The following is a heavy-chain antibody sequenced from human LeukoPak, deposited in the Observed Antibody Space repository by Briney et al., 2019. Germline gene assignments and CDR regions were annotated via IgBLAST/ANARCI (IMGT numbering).Heavy chain of an antibody. J-gene: IGHJ4*02. CDR1: GYTFTSYG. Sequence: ASVKVSCKASGYTFTSYGISWMRQAPGQGLEWMGWISAYNGNTNYAQKLQGRVTMTTDTSTSTAYMELRSLRSDDTAVYYRARSGEGEYYFDYRGQGTLVTVSS. CDR2: ISAYNGNT. V-gene: IGHV1-18*01. D-gene: IGHD3-16*01. CDR3: ARSGEGEYYFDY.